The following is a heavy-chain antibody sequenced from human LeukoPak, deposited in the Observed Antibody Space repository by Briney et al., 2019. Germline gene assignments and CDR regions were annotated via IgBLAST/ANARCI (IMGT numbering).Heavy chain of an antibody. CDR1: GGSISSYY. Sequence: SEALSLTCTVSGGSISSYYWSWIRQPPGKGLEWIGYIYYSGSTNYNPSLKSRVAISVDTSKNQFSLKLSSVTAADTAVYYCARDTYSSGVWGQGTLVTVSS. V-gene: IGHV4-59*01. CDR3: ARDTYSSGV. D-gene: IGHD6-19*01. J-gene: IGHJ1*01. CDR2: IYYSGST.